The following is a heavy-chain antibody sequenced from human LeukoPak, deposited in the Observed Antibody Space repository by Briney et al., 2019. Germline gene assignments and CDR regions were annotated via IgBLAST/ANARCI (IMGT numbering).Heavy chain of an antibody. J-gene: IGHJ3*02. CDR1: GFTFSSYA. CDR2: ISYDGSNK. D-gene: IGHD3-22*01. CDR3: ASPTTYYYDTSTYGGAFDI. V-gene: IGHV3-30-3*01. Sequence: PGGSLRLSCAASGFTFSSYAMPWVRQAPGKGLEWVAVISYDGSNKYYADSVKGRFTISRDNSKNTLYLQMNNLRAEDTAVYSCASPTTYYYDTSTYGGAFDIWGQGTMVTVSS.